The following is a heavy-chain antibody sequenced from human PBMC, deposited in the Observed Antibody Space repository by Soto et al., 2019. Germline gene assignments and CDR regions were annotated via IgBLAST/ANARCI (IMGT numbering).Heavy chain of an antibody. Sequence: GGSLRLSCAASGFTFSSYGMHWVRQAPGKGLEWVAVIWYDGSNKYYADSVRGRFTISRDNSKNTLYLQMNSLRAEDTAVYYCARDVFSGGPYYYYGMDVWGQGTTVTVSS. J-gene: IGHJ6*02. D-gene: IGHD3-16*01. V-gene: IGHV3-33*01. CDR3: ARDVFSGGPYYYYGMDV. CDR1: GFTFSSYG. CDR2: IWYDGSNK.